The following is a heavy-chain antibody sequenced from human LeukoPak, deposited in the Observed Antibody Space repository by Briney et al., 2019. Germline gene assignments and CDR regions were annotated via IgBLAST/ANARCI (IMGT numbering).Heavy chain of an antibody. J-gene: IGHJ5*01. CDR3: AKDGGSTVTTKVDS. CDR2: IWYDGSNK. CDR1: GFTFSSYG. Sequence: QAGGSLRLSCAASGFTFSSYGMHWVRQVPGKGLEWEAVIWYDGSNKYYADSVKGRFTISRDNSKNTLYLQMNSLRAEDTAVYYCAKDGGSTVTTKVDSWGQGTLVTVSS. D-gene: IGHD4-17*01. V-gene: IGHV3-33*03.